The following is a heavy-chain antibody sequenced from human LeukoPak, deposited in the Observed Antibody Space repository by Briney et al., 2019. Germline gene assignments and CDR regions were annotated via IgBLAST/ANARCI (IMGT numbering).Heavy chain of an antibody. D-gene: IGHD6-19*01. J-gene: IGHJ4*02. CDR1: GGSISSSSYY. CDR2: IYYSGST. V-gene: IGHV4-39*01. CDR3: AGYSSGWYGFDY. Sequence: SETLSLTCTVSGGSISSSSYYWGWIRQPPGTGLEWIGSIYYSGSTYYNPSLKSRVTISVDTSKNQFSLKLSSVTAADTAVYYCAGYSSGWYGFDYWGQGTLVTVSS.